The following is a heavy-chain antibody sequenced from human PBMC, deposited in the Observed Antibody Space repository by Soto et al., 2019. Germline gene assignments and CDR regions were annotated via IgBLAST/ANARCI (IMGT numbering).Heavy chain of an antibody. CDR2: ISADGGRT. J-gene: IGHJ4*02. CDR1: GFTFSRNA. V-gene: IGHV3-23*01. CDR3: AKSGLPGTFDY. D-gene: IGHD3-9*01. Sequence: PGGSLRLSCAASGFTFSRNAMSWVRQTPGKGLEWVSTISADGGRTFYADSAKGRFTISRDNSKNTLYLQMGSLRAEDTAVYYCAKSGLPGTFDYWGQGTLVTVSS.